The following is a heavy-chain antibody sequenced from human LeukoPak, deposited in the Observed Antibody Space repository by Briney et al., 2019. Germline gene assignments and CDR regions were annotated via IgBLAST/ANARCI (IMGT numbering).Heavy chain of an antibody. CDR1: GYTFSNSI. D-gene: IGHD1-26*01. CDR3: ARARVSYEFDY. J-gene: IGHJ4*02. V-gene: IGHV5-51*01. CDR2: IYPGDSDT. Sequence: GESLKISCKGSGYTFSNSIIGWVRQMPGKGLEWMGIIYPGDSDTRYSPSFQGQVTISADKSISTAYLQWSSLKASDTAVYYCARARVSYEFDYWGQGTLVTVSS.